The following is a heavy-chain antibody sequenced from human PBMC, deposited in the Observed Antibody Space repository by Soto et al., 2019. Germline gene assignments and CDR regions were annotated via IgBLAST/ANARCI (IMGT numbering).Heavy chain of an antibody. V-gene: IGHV3-23*01. CDR3: GKERRGSGWFVCSY. J-gene: IGHJ4*02. CDR1: GXPCSSYS. CDR2: ISGNGAET. D-gene: IGHD6-19*01. Sequence: GSLRLSCAASGXPCSSYSMSWVRQAPGKGLEWVSEISGNGAETSYAASVSGRFTISRDNSRDTLYLQMNSMIAHDTAVYYCGKERRGSGWFVCSYWGQGILGTVSS.